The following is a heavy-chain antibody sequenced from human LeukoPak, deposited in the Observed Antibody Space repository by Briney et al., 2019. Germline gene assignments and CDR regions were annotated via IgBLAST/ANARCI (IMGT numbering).Heavy chain of an antibody. D-gene: IGHD3-22*01. CDR3: AKDYDYYDSSGPA. CDR1: GFTFSSYG. Sequence: GGSLRLSCAASGFTFSSYGMSWVRQAPGKGLEWVSAISGSGGSTYYADSVKGRFTISRDNSKNTLYLQMNSLRAEDTAVYYCAKDYDYYDSSGPAWGQGTLVTVSS. J-gene: IGHJ5*02. CDR2: ISGSGGST. V-gene: IGHV3-23*01.